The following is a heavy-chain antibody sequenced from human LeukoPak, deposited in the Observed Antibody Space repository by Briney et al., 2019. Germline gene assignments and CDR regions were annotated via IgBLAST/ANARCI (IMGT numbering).Heavy chain of an antibody. CDR1: GYTFTSYA. J-gene: IGHJ4*02. V-gene: IGHV7-4-1*02. D-gene: IGHD3-22*01. CDR2: INTNTGNP. Sequence: ASVKVSCKASGYTFTSYAMNWVRQAPGQGLEWMGWINTNTGNPTYAQGFTGRFVFSLDTSVSTAYLQISSLKAEDIAVYYCARVVRGSSVYRYYFDYWGQGTPVTVSS. CDR3: ARVVRGSSVYRYYFDY.